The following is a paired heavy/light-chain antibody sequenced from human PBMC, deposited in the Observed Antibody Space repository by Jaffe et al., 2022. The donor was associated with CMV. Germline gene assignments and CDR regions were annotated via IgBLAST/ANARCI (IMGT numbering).Light chain of an antibody. Sequence: QSALTQPAAVSGSPGQSITISCTGTSSDVGSYNLVSWYQQHPGKAPKLMIYEVTKRPSGVSNRFSGSKSGNTASLTISGLQAEDEADYYCCSYASSSAYVFATGTKVTVL. CDR3: CSYASSSAYV. J-gene: IGLJ1*01. V-gene: IGLV2-23*02. CDR2: EVT. CDR1: SSDVGSYNL.
Heavy chain of an antibody. CDR2: IKSKTDGGTI. D-gene: IGHD2-2*01. J-gene: IGHJ4*02. CDR1: GFTFSNAW. V-gene: IGHV3-15*01. Sequence: EVQLVESGGGLVKPGGSLRLSCAASGFTFSNAWMTWVRQAPGKGLEWVGRIKSKTDGGTIDYAAPVKGRFIISRDDSKNTLYLQMDSLKAEDTAVYYCTTDYCITTTCRYPGNWGQGTLVTVSS. CDR3: TTDYCITTTCRYPGN.